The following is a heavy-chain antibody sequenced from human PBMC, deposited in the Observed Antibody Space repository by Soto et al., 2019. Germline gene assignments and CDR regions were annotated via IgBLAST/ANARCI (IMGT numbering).Heavy chain of an antibody. CDR2: IWYDGSNK. Sequence: GSLRLSCAASGFTFSSYGMHWVRQAPGKGLEWVAVIWYDGSNKYYADSVKGRFTISRDNSKNTLYLQMNSLRAEDTAVYYCARDLPRNCSSTSCYSGFDPWGQGTLVTVSS. J-gene: IGHJ5*02. CDR1: GFTFSSYG. D-gene: IGHD2-2*01. CDR3: ARDLPRNCSSTSCYSGFDP. V-gene: IGHV3-33*01.